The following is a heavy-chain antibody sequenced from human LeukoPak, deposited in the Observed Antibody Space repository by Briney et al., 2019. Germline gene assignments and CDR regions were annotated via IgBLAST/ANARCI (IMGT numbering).Heavy chain of an antibody. V-gene: IGHV3-23*01. Sequence: GGSLRLSCAASGFTFSTYTMYWVRHPPGKRLEWVSIIGNNGGGIHYADSVRGRFTISRDNSKNALYLQMSSLRVEDTAVYYCAIDPNWGTHSWGQGVLVTVSS. D-gene: IGHD7-27*01. CDR1: GFTFSTYT. CDR3: AIDPNWGTHS. CDR2: IGNNGGGI. J-gene: IGHJ4*02.